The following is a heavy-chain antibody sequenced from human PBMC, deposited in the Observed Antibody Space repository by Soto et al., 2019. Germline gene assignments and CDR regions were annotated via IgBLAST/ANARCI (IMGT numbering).Heavy chain of an antibody. CDR3: AKSYDILSPDAFDI. Sequence: SLRLACSASGFPFGYCAMHWVRHAPGKGLEWVSGISWNSGSIGYADSVKGRFTISRDNAKNSLYLQMNSLRAEDTALYYCAKSYDILSPDAFDIWGQGTMVTVSS. V-gene: IGHV3-9*01. J-gene: IGHJ3*02. CDR1: GFPFGYCA. CDR2: ISWNSGSI. D-gene: IGHD3-9*01.